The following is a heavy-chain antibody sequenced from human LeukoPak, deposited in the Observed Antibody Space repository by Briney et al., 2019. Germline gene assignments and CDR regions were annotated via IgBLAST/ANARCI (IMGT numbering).Heavy chain of an antibody. V-gene: IGHV3-74*01. CDR1: GFTFSSYW. CDR2: ISSDGSST. Sequence: PGGPLTLSCAASGFTFSSYWMHWVRQAPGKGLEWVSRISSDGSSTDYAASVKGRFTISRDNAKNALYLQIHSLRAEDTAMYYCAHLQYCSGTTCPYSDYWGQGTLVTVSS. CDR3: AHLQYCSGTTCPYSDY. J-gene: IGHJ4*02. D-gene: IGHD2/OR15-2a*01.